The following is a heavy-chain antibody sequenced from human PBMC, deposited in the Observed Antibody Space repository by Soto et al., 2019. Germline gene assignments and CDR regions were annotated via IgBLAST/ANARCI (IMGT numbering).Heavy chain of an antibody. D-gene: IGHD7-27*01. CDR1: GFTFSSYA. CDR2: ISYDGSNK. CDR3: ARPNRHYYYYGMDV. J-gene: IGHJ6*02. Sequence: QVQLVESGGGVVQPGRSLRLSCAASGFTFSSYAMHWVRPAPGKGLEWVAVISYDGSNKYYADSVKGRFTISRDNSKNTLYLQMNSLRAEDTAVYYCARPNRHYYYYGMDVWGQGTTVTVSS. V-gene: IGHV3-30-3*01.